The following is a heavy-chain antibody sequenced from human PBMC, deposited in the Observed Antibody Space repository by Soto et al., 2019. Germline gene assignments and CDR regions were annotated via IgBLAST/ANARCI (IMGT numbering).Heavy chain of an antibody. CDR1: GGSISSHY. D-gene: IGHD3-3*01. CDR2: IYYSGST. J-gene: IGHJ6*02. CDR3: ARVTTYDFWSGYRRGGFYGMDV. V-gene: IGHV4-59*11. Sequence: SETLSLTCTVSGGSISSHYWTWIRQPPGQGLEWIGYIYYSGSTNYNPSLKSRVTISVDTSKNHFSLKLSSVTAADTAVYYCARVTTYDFWSGYRRGGFYGMDVWGQGTTVTVSS.